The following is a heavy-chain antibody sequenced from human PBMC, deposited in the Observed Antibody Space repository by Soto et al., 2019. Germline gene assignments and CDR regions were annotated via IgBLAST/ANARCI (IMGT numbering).Heavy chain of an antibody. D-gene: IGHD3-3*01. Sequence: GGSLRLSCAASGFTFSSYWMHWVRQAPGKGLVWVSRINSDGSSTSYADSVKGRFTISRDNAKNTLYLQMNSLRAEDTAVYYCARDLDSRYDFWSGYYIAPYYFDYWGQGTLVTVSS. V-gene: IGHV3-74*01. CDR2: INSDGSST. CDR3: ARDLDSRYDFWSGYYIAPYYFDY. CDR1: GFTFSSYW. J-gene: IGHJ4*02.